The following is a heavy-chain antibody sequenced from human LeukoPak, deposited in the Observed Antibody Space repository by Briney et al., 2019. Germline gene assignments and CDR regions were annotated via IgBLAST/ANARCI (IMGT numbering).Heavy chain of an antibody. CDR2: IKQDGSER. V-gene: IGHV3-7*01. J-gene: IGHJ4*02. Sequence: GGSLRLSCAASGFTFSNYWMTWVRQAPGKGPEWVANIKQDGSERNYVDSVKGRFTIARDNTKNSLYLQMTNLRGEDTAVYYCASRAGKPGNTPWCFDYWGQGALVTVSS. CDR3: ASRAGKPGNTPWCFDY. CDR1: GFTFSNYW. D-gene: IGHD1-7*01.